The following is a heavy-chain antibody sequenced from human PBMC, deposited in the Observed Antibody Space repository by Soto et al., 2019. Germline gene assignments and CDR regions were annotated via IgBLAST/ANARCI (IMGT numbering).Heavy chain of an antibody. D-gene: IGHD3-22*01. Sequence: ASVKVSCTASGYTFTSYGISWVRQAPGQGLEWMGWISAYNGNTNYAQKLQGRVTMTTDTSTSTAYMELRSLRSDDTAVYYCARGREYYDSSGYYFDYWGQGTLVTVSS. CDR3: ARGREYYDSSGYYFDY. CDR2: ISAYNGNT. CDR1: GYTFTSYG. V-gene: IGHV1-18*01. J-gene: IGHJ4*02.